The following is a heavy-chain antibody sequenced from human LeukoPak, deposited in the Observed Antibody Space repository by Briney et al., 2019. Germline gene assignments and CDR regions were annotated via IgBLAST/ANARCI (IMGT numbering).Heavy chain of an antibody. Sequence: PGGCLRLSCAASVFAFTTYWMRGGRHAPAQGLECGANICQDGSDKYNMDSQKGQFTISRDTAKTSLYLQMNSLRAEATAVYSCARDTFSLKVAGGPPIDYWGQGTLVTVSS. J-gene: IGHJ4*02. CDR1: VFAFTTYW. D-gene: IGHD6-19*01. CDR2: ICQDGSDK. CDR3: ARDTFSLKVAGGPPIDY. V-gene: IGHV3-7*01.